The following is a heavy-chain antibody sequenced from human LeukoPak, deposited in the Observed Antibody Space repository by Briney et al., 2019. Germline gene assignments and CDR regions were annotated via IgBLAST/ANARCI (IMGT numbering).Heavy chain of an antibody. J-gene: IGHJ4*01. CDR1: GYTFTNYY. CDR2: IRHSGGT. CDR3: AREEEGGTFDY. Sequence: ASVKVSCKASGYTFTNYYMHWVRQAPGQGLEWMGIIRHSGGTIYAQKFQGRVAMTGDTSTSIVYMELSSLRSEDTALYYCAREEEGGTFDYWGQGTLVTVSS. D-gene: IGHD3-16*01. V-gene: IGHV1-46*01.